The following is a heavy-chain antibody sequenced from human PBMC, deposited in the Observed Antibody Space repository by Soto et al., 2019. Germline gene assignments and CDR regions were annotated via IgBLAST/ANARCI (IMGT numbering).Heavy chain of an antibody. CDR3: ARGWVELGD. V-gene: IGHV1-18*01. CDR1: GYTFSSHG. CDR2: ISPYSGDT. Sequence: QVQLVQSGAEVKKPGASVKVSCKASGYTFSSHGITWVRQAPGQRLEWMGWISPYSGDTNYAQTLQGRVTMATDTSTSTAYMELRSLRSDDTAVYFCARGWVELGDWGQGTLVTVSS. J-gene: IGHJ4*02. D-gene: IGHD1-7*01.